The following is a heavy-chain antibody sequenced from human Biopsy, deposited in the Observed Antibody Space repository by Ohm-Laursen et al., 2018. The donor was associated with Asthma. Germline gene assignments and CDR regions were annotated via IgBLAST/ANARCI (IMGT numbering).Heavy chain of an antibody. CDR1: GGSMTPTSHY. Sequence: GPLSLTCTVSGGSMTPTSHYWGWIRQPPGKGLEWIGSIYYSGTTYYNPSLESRVTVSAATSKNQFSLKLTSVTAADTAVYYCVRGSSSWHHGPFHYYYGLDVWGQGTTATVSS. J-gene: IGHJ6*02. CDR2: IYYSGTT. CDR3: VRGSSSWHHGPFHYYYGLDV. D-gene: IGHD6-13*01. V-gene: IGHV4-39*01.